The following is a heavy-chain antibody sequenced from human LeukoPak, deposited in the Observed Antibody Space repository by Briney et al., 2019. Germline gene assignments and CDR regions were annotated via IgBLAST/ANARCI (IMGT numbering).Heavy chain of an antibody. J-gene: IGHJ4*02. CDR2: IRGSGGGT. CDR1: GFTFNSYA. V-gene: IGHV3-23*01. D-gene: IGHD6-19*01. Sequence: GGSLRLSCAASGFTFNSYAMSWVRQAPGKGLEWVSAIRGSGGGTYYADSVKGRFTISRDYSKNTLYLQMNSLRDEDTALYYCAKAGIGVVGYFDYWGQGTLVTVSS. CDR3: AKAGIGVVGYFDY.